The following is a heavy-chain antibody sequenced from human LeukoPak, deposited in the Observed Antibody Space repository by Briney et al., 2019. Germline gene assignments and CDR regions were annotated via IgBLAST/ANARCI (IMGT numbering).Heavy chain of an antibody. CDR1: GFTFSDYY. J-gene: IGHJ4*02. Sequence: PGGSLRLSCAASGFTFSDYYMSWIRQAPGKGLEWVSYISSSSSYTNYADSVKGRFTTSRDNAKNSVYLQMNSLRAEDTAVYYCARAMAVPANNDYWGQGTLVTVSS. D-gene: IGHD5-24*01. CDR2: ISSSSSYT. V-gene: IGHV3-11*06. CDR3: ARAMAVPANNDY.